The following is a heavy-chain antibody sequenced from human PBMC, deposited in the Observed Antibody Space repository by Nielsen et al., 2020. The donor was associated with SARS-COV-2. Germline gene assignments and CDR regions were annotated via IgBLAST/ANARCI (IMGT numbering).Heavy chain of an antibody. D-gene: IGHD2/OR15-2a*01. J-gene: IGHJ2*01. CDR3: ARQGDAVIIPPVYFDL. Sequence: GESLMISCQGSEHSFTNSWIGWLRQLPGKGLEWVGIIYPVDSDIRYSPSFQGQVTISADKSISTAYLQWSRLKASDTAMYYCARQGDAVIIPPVYFDLWGRGTLVTVSP. V-gene: IGHV5-51*01. CDR2: IYPVDSDI. CDR1: EHSFTNSW.